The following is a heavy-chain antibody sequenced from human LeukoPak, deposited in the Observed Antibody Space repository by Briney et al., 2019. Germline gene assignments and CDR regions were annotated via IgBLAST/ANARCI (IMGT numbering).Heavy chain of an antibody. CDR2: ISVNGGTT. D-gene: IGHD4-23*01. CDR1: GFTFSSSS. V-gene: IGHV3-23*01. CDR3: VKGGGNVRRYFEY. Sequence: GGSLRLSCAASGFTFSSSSISWVRQAPGKGLEWVSSISVNGGTTYYADSVKGRFTISRDSSKNTLYLQMNSLRAEDTAVYYCVKGGGNVRRYFEYWGQGTLVTVSS. J-gene: IGHJ4*02.